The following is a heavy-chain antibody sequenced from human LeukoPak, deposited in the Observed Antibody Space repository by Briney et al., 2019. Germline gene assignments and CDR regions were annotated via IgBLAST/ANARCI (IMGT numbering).Heavy chain of an antibody. CDR3: ARAVPHHLMGIDIVVVPAAMRGDYYYGMDV. D-gene: IGHD2-2*01. Sequence: PSGGSLRLSCAASGFTFRSYEMNWLRQAPGKGLEWVSYISSSGSTIYYADSVKCRFTISRDNAKNSLYLQMNSLRAEDTAVYYCARAVPHHLMGIDIVVVPAAMRGDYYYGMDVWGQGTTVTVSS. CDR2: ISSSGSTI. V-gene: IGHV3-48*03. J-gene: IGHJ6*02. CDR1: GFTFRSYE.